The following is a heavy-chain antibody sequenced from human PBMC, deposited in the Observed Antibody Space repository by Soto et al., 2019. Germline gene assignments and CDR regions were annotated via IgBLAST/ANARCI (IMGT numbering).Heavy chain of an antibody. CDR3: AKDPPYCSSTSCYYGMDV. CDR1: GLTFSSYW. J-gene: IGHJ6*02. CDR2: ISSGGST. V-gene: IGHV3-23*01. D-gene: IGHD2-2*01. Sequence: GGSLRLSCAASGLTFSSYWMHWVRQAPGKGLVWVSRISSGGSTYYADSVKGRFTISRDNSKNTLYLQMNSLRAEDTAVYYCAKDPPYCSSTSCYYGMDVWGQGTTVTVSS.